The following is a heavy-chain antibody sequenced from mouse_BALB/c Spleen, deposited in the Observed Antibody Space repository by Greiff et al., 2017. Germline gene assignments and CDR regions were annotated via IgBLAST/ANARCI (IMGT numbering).Heavy chain of an antibody. CDR1: GYTFTSYY. CDR3: ARHYRYGYFDV. D-gene: IGHD2-14*01. J-gene: IGHJ1*01. V-gene: IGHV1S56*01. CDR2: IYPGDGST. Sequence: QVQLQQSGPELVKPGASVKMSCKASGYTFTSYYIHWVKQRPGQGLEWIGWIYPGDGSTKYNEKFKGKTTLTADKSSSTAYMLLSSLTSEDSAIYFCARHYRYGYFDVWGAGTTVTVSS.